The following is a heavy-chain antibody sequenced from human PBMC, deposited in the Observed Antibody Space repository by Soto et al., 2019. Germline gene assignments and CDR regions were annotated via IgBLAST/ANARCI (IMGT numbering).Heavy chain of an antibody. V-gene: IGHV4-30-4*01. D-gene: IGHD3-10*01. CDR3: ARGRGDVAFDY. J-gene: IGHJ4*02. Sequence: QVQLQESGPGLVKPSQTLSLTCTVSGGSISSGDDYWSWIRQPPGKGLEWIGYIYHSGATYYNPSLRGRVTISVDRPKNQFSLKLTSVTAAGTAVYYCARGRGDVAFDYWGQGTLVTVSS. CDR2: IYHSGAT. CDR1: GGSISSGDDY.